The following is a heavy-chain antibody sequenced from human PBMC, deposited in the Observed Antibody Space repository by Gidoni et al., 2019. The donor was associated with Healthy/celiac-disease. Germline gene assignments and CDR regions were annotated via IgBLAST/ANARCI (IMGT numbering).Heavy chain of an antibody. V-gene: IGHV3-48*04. Sequence: EVQLVESGGGLVQPGGSLRLSCAASGFTFSSYSMNWVRQAPGKGLEWVSYISSSSCTIYYADSVKGRFTISRDNAKNSLYLQMNSLRAEDTAVYYCARDRGVGASDYWGQGTLVTVSS. CDR1: GFTFSSYS. CDR3: ARDRGVGASDY. D-gene: IGHD1-26*01. J-gene: IGHJ4*02. CDR2: ISSSSCTI.